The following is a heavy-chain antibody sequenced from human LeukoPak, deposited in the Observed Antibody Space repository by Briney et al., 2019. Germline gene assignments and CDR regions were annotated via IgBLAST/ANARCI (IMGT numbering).Heavy chain of an antibody. CDR3: AMPLPRYSGSYPTPDAFDI. J-gene: IGHJ3*02. D-gene: IGHD1-26*01. Sequence: SVKVSCKASGGTFSSYAISWVRQAPGQGLEWMGGIIPIFGTANYAQKFQGRVTITADESTSTAYMELSSLRSEDTAVYYCAMPLPRYSGSYPTPDAFDIWGQGTMVTVSS. V-gene: IGHV1-69*13. CDR2: IIPIFGTA. CDR1: GGTFSSYA.